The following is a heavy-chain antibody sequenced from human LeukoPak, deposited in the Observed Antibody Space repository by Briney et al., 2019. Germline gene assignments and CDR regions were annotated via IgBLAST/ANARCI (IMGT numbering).Heavy chain of an antibody. J-gene: IGHJ3*02. Sequence: GGSLRLSCAASGFTFSTYGIHWVRQAPGKGLVWVSRINSDGINTSYADSVKGRFTISRDNAKNTLNLQMNSLRAEDTAVYYCARSYGAVVDAFDIWGQGTMVTVSS. CDR2: INSDGINT. CDR1: GFTFSTYG. V-gene: IGHV3-74*01. D-gene: IGHD4-23*01. CDR3: ARSYGAVVDAFDI.